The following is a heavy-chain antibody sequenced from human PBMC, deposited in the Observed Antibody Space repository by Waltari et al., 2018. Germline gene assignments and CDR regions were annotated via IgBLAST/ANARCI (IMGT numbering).Heavy chain of an antibody. V-gene: IGHV3-21*01. Sequence: EVQLVESGGGLVKPGGSLRLSCAASGFTFSSYSMNWVRQAPGKGLEWVSSSSSSSRYIYYADSVKGRFTSSRDNAKNSLYLQMNSLRAEDTAVYYCARDGWGYFDLWGRGTLVTVSS. CDR1: GFTFSSYS. J-gene: IGHJ2*01. D-gene: IGHD2-2*03. CDR3: ARDGWGYFDL. CDR2: SSSSSRYI.